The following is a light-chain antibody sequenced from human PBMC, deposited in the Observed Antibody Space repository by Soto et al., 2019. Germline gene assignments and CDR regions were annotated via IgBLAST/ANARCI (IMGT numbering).Light chain of an antibody. CDR1: QGISNY. V-gene: IGKV1-27*01. CDR2: AAS. J-gene: IGKJ5*01. Sequence: DIQMTQSPSSLSASVGDRVTITCRASQGISNYLAWYQQKPGKVPKLLIYAASTLQSGVPSRFSGSGSGTDFTLTISSLQPEDVATYYCQKYNSALSTFGQETRLEIK. CDR3: QKYNSALST.